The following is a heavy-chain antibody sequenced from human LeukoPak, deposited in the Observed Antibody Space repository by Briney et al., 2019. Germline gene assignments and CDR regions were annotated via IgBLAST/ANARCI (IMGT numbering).Heavy chain of an antibody. V-gene: IGHV3-23*01. Sequence: GGSLRLSCAASGFTFSSYAMTWVRQAPGKGLEWVSVISGSGDTTYYADSVKGRFTISRDSAKNSLYLQMNSLRAEDTAVYYCARGVPYDSWSGPHYSDYWGQGTLVTVSS. CDR3: ARGVPYDSWSGPHYSDY. CDR2: ISGSGDTT. D-gene: IGHD3-3*01. CDR1: GFTFSSYA. J-gene: IGHJ4*02.